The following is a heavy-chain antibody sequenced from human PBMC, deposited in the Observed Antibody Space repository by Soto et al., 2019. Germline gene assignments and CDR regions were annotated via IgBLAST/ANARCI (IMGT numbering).Heavy chain of an antibody. Sequence: SETLSLTCSVSGYSISLGYYWGWIRQPPGKGLEWIGSIYHSGNTYYNPSLKSRVSISLDTSKNHFSLELTSVTAADTAVYYCARVTLDGRWGVYYWGLGSLVT. D-gene: IGHD2-8*01. J-gene: IGHJ4*01. V-gene: IGHV4-38-2*02. CDR3: ARVTLDGRWGVYY. CDR1: GYSISLGYY. CDR2: IYHSGNT.